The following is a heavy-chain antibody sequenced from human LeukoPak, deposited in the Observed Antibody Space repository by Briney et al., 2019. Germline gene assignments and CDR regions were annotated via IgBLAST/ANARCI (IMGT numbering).Heavy chain of an antibody. CDR1: GFTFSDYY. CDR3: ARHYYGSGINWFDP. J-gene: IGHJ5*02. Sequence: GGSLSLSCAASGFTFSDYYMSWIRQAPGKGLEWVSYISSSSSYTNYADSVKGRFTISRDNAKNSLYLQMNSLRAEDTAVYYCARHYYGSGINWFDPWGQGTLVTVSS. V-gene: IGHV3-11*06. D-gene: IGHD3-10*01. CDR2: ISSSSSYT.